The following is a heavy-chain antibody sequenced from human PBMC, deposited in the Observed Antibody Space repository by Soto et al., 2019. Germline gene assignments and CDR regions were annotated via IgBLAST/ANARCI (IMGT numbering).Heavy chain of an antibody. D-gene: IGHD5-12*01. V-gene: IGHV3-33*01. CDR1: GIPFSTYG. CDR3: ARDLGSTNYYCDY. CDR2: IWYDGSKT. J-gene: IGHJ4*02. Sequence: STSLSCAADGIPFSTYGFRWVRRAPGKGLEWVAVIWYDGSKTYYVESVKGRFTISRDNSKNTLYLQMNSLRAEDTAGYCCARDLGSTNYYCDYWGLGTRVTVSA.